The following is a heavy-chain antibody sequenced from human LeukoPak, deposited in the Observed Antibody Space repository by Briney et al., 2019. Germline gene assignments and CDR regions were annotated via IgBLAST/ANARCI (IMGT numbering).Heavy chain of an antibody. CDR2: ISGSGGRT. V-gene: IGHV3-23*01. J-gene: IGHJ4*02. D-gene: IGHD5-12*01. CDR1: GFTFTTHA. CDR3: AKAKYSGYDRFDY. Sequence: PGGSLRLSCAASGFTFTTHAMSWVRQAPGKGLEWVSAISGSGGRTYFADSVTGRFTISRDNSENTLYLQMNSLRAEDTAMYYCAKAKYSGYDRFDYWGQGTLVTVSS.